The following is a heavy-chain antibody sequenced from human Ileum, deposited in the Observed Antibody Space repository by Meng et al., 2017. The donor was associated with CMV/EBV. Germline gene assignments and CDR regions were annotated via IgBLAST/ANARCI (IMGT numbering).Heavy chain of an antibody. V-gene: IGHV1-3*03. CDR3: ARDLKRLSDNYYDLLTATPNGAFDY. Sequence: HWVRRDPGQGLEWLGWIIAADGNTESSAESQDRIGITRDMSAGTVYMELSSLRPEDAALYYCARDLKRLSDNYYDLLTATPNGAFDYWGQGTLVTVSS. D-gene: IGHD3-9*01. J-gene: IGHJ4*02. CDR2: IIAADGNT.